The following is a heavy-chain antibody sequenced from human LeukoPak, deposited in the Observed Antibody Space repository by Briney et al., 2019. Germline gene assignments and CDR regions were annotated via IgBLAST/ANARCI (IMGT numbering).Heavy chain of an antibody. CDR2: IYYSGST. D-gene: IGHD3-9*01. CDR3: ATSYYDILTGPVRAFDI. CDR1: GGPISSYY. Sequence: SETLSLTCTVSGGPISSYYWSWIRQPPGKGLEWIGYIYYSGSTNYNPSLKSRVTISVDTSKNQFSLKLSSVTAADTAVYYCATSYYDILTGPVRAFDIWGQGTMVTVSS. J-gene: IGHJ3*02. V-gene: IGHV4-59*01.